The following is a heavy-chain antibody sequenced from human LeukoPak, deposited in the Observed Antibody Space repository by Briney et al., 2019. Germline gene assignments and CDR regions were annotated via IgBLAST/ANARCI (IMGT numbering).Heavy chain of an antibody. CDR2: VYYTGVT. CDR1: GGYIITSGHY. CDR3: ARERSSSGGHNWFDP. V-gene: IGHV4-39*07. J-gene: IGHJ5*02. Sequence: SETLSLTCTVSGGYIITSGHYWGWIRQPPGKGLAWIGSVYYTGVTSTNPFFRSRMSISVDTSKNQFSLNLTSVTAADAAVYYCARERSSSGGHNWFDPWGQGTLLTVSS. D-gene: IGHD4-23*01.